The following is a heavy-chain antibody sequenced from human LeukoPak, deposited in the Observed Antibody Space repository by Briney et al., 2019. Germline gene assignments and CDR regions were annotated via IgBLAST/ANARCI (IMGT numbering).Heavy chain of an antibody. D-gene: IGHD3-9*01. Sequence: APVKVSCKASGYTFTSYGISWVRQAPGQGLEWMGWISAYNGNTNYAQKLQGRVTMTTDTSTSTAYLELRSLRSDDTAVYYCARDHDILTGYYMFDYWGQGTLVTVSS. CDR1: GYTFTSYG. J-gene: IGHJ4*02. CDR2: ISAYNGNT. V-gene: IGHV1-18*01. CDR3: ARDHDILTGYYMFDY.